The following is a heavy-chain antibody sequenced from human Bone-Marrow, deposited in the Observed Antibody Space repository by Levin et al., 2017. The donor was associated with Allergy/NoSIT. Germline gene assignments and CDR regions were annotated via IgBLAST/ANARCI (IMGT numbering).Heavy chain of an antibody. CDR2: IAYDGTYK. D-gene: IGHD3-10*01. J-gene: IGHJ4*02. CDR3: AKDRSTMVRGLPAD. V-gene: IGHV3-30*18. CDR1: FFPFLSSF. Sequence: GGSLRLSFSSSFFPFLSSFLPFFLPSPFKGLEWVAFIAYDGTYKVYGDSVKGRFTVSRDNSKNTLYLQMNSLRAEDTAVYYCAKDRSTMVRGLPADWGQGTLVTVSS.